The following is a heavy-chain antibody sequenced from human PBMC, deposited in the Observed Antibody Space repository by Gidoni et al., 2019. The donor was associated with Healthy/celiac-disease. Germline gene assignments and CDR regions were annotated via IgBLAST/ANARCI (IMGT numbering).Heavy chain of an antibody. V-gene: IGHV1-18*01. D-gene: IGHD3-10*01. CDR3: ARDSHYYGSGSYYNFDY. Sequence: QVQLVQSGAEVKKPGASVKVSCKASGSTFTSYGSSWVRQAPGQGLEWMGWISAYNGNTNYAQKLQGRVTMTTDTSTSTAYMELRSLRSDDTTVYYCARDSHYYGSGSYYNFDYWGQGTLVTVSS. CDR1: GSTFTSYG. J-gene: IGHJ4*02. CDR2: ISAYNGNT.